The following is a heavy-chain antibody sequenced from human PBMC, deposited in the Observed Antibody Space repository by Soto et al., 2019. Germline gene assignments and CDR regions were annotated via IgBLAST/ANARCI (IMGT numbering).Heavy chain of an antibody. Sequence: GGSLRLSCAASGFPFSSYVMSWVRQAPGKGLEWVSYIVGNSRTIYYSDSVKGRFTISRDNAKNSLYLQMNSLRAEDTAVYYCARQIIPFHYAMDIWGQGTTVTVSS. D-gene: IGHD2-2*01. CDR1: GFPFSSYV. CDR2: IVGNSRTI. V-gene: IGHV3-48*04. J-gene: IGHJ6*02. CDR3: ARQIIPFHYAMDI.